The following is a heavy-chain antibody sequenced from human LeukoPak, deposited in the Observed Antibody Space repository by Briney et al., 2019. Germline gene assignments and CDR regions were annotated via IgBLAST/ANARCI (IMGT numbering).Heavy chain of an antibody. CDR1: GGTFSSYA. CDR3: ARGNCSSTSYYGIPLDNWFDP. D-gene: IGHD2-2*01. J-gene: IGHJ5*02. Sequence: SVKVSCKASGGTFSSYAISWVRQAPGQGLEWMGGIIPIFGTANYAQKFQGRVTITTDESTSTAYMELSSLRSEDTAVYYCARGNCSSTSYYGIPLDNWFDPWGQGTLVTVSS. CDR2: IIPIFGTA. V-gene: IGHV1-69*05.